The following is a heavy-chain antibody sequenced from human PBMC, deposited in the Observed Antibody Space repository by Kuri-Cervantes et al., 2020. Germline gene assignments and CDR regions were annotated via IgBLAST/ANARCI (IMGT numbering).Heavy chain of an antibody. CDR1: GFTFSDYY. CDR2: ISTTGSLI. J-gene: IGHJ6*03. D-gene: IGHD2-2*01. Sequence: GESLKISCAASGFTFSDYYMSWIRQAPGKGLEWISHISTTGSLIYYADSVKGRFTVSRDNAKKSLFLQMNSLSADDTAVYYCARRALSSFYYYYMDVWGKGTTVTVSS. V-gene: IGHV3-11*04. CDR3: ARRALSSFYYYYMDV.